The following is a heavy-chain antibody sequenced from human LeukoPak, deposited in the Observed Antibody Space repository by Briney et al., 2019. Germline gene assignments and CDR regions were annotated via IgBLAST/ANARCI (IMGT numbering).Heavy chain of an antibody. Sequence: PGGSLRLSCAASGFTFYDYGMSWVRQAPGKGLEWVSGINWNGGSTGYADSVKGRFTISRDNAKNSLYLQMNSLRAEDTALYYCARKWASEITIFGVVIDYWGQGTLVTVSS. J-gene: IGHJ4*02. CDR3: ARKWASEITIFGVVIDY. V-gene: IGHV3-20*04. CDR2: INWNGGST. CDR1: GFTFYDYG. D-gene: IGHD3-3*01.